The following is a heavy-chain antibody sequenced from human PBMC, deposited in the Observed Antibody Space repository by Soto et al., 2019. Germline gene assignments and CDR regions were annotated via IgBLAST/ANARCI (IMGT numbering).Heavy chain of an antibody. CDR2: INSDGSST. J-gene: IGHJ4*02. D-gene: IGHD3-22*01. V-gene: IGHV3-74*01. Sequence: GGSLRLSCAASGFTFSSYWMRWVRQAPGKGLVWVSRINSDGSSTSYADSVKGRFTISRDNAKNTLYLQMNSLRAEDTAVYYCARVMYYYDSSGHFDYWGQGTLVTVSS. CDR1: GFTFSSYW. CDR3: ARVMYYYDSSGHFDY.